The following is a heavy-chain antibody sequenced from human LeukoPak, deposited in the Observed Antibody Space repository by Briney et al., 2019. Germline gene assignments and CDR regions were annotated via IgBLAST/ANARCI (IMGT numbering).Heavy chain of an antibody. V-gene: IGHV4-30-2*01. CDR3: ARVETSGRSYSWFDP. J-gene: IGHJ5*02. CDR2: IYHSGST. D-gene: IGHD5-24*01. CDR1: GGSISSGGYS. Sequence: SETLSLTCAVSGGSISSGGYSWSWIRQPPGKGLEWIGYIYHSGSTYYNPSLKSRVTISVDRSKNQFSLKLSSVTAADTAVYYCARVETSGRSYSWFDPWGQGTLVTVSS.